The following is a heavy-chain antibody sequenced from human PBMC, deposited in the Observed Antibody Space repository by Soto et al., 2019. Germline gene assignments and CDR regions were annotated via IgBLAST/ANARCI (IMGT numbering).Heavy chain of an antibody. CDR2: IYYSGST. J-gene: IGHJ3*02. CDR1: GGSISSYY. Sequence: KPSETLSLTCTVSGGSISSYYWSWIRQPPGKGLEWIGYIYYSGSTNYNPSLKSRVTISVDTSKNQFSLKLSSVTAADTAVYYCAAEEYSYGTHAFDIWGQGTMVTVSS. V-gene: IGHV4-59*01. CDR3: AAEEYSYGTHAFDI. D-gene: IGHD5-18*01.